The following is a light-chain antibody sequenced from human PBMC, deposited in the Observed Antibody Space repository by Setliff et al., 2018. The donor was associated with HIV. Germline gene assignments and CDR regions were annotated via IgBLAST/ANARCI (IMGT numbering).Light chain of an antibody. CDR3: SPYTTGSTLVV. CDR1: SSDVGGYNY. V-gene: IGLV2-14*01. CDR2: EVS. Sequence: SALTQPASVSGSPGQSITISCTGSSSDVGGYNYVSWSQHHPGKAPKLLIYEVSNRPSGVSNRFSGSKSGNTASLTISGLQAEDEADYYCSPYTTGSTLVVFGTGTKVTVL. J-gene: IGLJ1*01.